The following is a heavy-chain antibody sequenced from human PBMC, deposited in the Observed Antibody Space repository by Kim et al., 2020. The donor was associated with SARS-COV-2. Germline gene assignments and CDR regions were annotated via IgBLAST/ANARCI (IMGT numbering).Heavy chain of an antibody. V-gene: IGHV1-2*06. Sequence: ASVKVSCKASGHAFTGYYIYWVRQAPGQGLEWMGRINPDTGGTKYAQKFQDRVTMTRDTPTNTVYLELNSLRSDDTALYYCAATGDHWGQGTLVTVSS. CDR1: GHAFTGYY. CDR3: AATGDH. CDR2: INPDTGGT. J-gene: IGHJ4*02.